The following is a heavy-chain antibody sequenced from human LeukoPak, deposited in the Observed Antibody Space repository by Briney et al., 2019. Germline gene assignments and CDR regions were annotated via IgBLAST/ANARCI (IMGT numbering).Heavy chain of an antibody. Sequence: SETLSLTCAVYGGSFSGYYWSWIRQSPGKGLEWIGEINHSGSTNYNPSLKSRVTISVDTSKNQFSLKLSSVTAADTAVYYCARGATYYDFWSGYYTCYFDYWGQGTLVTVSS. J-gene: IGHJ4*02. CDR3: ARGATYYDFWSGYYTCYFDY. D-gene: IGHD3-3*01. CDR1: GGSFSGYY. CDR2: INHSGST. V-gene: IGHV4-34*01.